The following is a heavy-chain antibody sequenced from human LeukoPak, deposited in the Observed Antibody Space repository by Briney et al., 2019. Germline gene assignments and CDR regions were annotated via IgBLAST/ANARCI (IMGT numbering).Heavy chain of an antibody. J-gene: IGHJ5*02. CDR2: IYYSGST. D-gene: IGHD6-13*01. CDR3: ATTAAAGTRLAWFDP. CDR1: GGSISSSSYY. Sequence: SETLSLTCTVSGGSISSSSYYWGWIRQPPGKGLEWIGSIYYSGSTYYNPSLKSRVTISVDTSKNQFSLKLSSVTAADTAVYYCATTAAAGTRLAWFDPWGQGTLVTVSS. V-gene: IGHV4-39*07.